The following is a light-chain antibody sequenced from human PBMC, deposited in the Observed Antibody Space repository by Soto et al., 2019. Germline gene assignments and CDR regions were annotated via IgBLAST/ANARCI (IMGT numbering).Light chain of an antibody. V-gene: IGLV2-11*01. CDR2: DVT. CDR3: FSYAGNYNVV. Sequence: QSALTQPRSVSGSPGQTVTINCTGSNSDVAVYNYVSWYQQHPGKAPKLMMYDVTTRPSGVPDRFSGSKSANTASLTISGLQAEDESDYYCFSYAGNYNVVFGTGTKVTVL. J-gene: IGLJ1*01. CDR1: NSDVAVYNY.